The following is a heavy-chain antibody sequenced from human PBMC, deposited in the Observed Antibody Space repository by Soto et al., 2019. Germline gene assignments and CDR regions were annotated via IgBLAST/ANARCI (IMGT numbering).Heavy chain of an antibody. D-gene: IGHD6-6*01. Sequence: ASVKVSCKASGYTFTDYYLHWVRQAPGQGLEWMGWINPNSGGTNYAQKFQGRVTMTRDTSISTAYIELSRLRSDDTAVYYCARATAARRPVDYWGQGPLVTVPS. CDR3: ARATAARRPVDY. CDR1: GYTFTDYY. J-gene: IGHJ4*02. V-gene: IGHV1-2*02. CDR2: INPNSGGT.